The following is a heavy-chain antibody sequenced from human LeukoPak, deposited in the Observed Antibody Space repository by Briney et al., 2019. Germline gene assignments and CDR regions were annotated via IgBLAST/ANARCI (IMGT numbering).Heavy chain of an antibody. V-gene: IGHV3-64*01. J-gene: IGHJ6*03. Sequence: PGGSLRLSCAASGFTFSSYAMHWVRQAPGKGLEYVSAISSNGGSTYYANSVKGRFTISRDNSKNTLYLQMGSLRAEDTAVYYCAKTSLFWYYYYYYMDVWGKGTTVTISS. CDR1: GFTFSSYA. CDR3: AKTSLFWYYYYYYMDV. D-gene: IGHD3-3*01. CDR2: ISSNGGST.